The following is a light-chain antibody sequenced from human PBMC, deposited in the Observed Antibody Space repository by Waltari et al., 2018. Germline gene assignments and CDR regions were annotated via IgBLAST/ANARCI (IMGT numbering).Light chain of an antibody. V-gene: IGLV4-69*01. CDR2: VNSDGSH. CDR3: QTWGTGIRV. J-gene: IGLJ3*02. Sequence: QLVVTQSPSASASLGASVKLTCTLSSGHSNYAVARHQQQPEKGPRYLMIVNSDGSHTKGAGIPDRFSGSSSGAERYLTISSLQSEDEADYYCQTWGTGIRVFGGGTKLTVL. CDR1: SGHSNYA.